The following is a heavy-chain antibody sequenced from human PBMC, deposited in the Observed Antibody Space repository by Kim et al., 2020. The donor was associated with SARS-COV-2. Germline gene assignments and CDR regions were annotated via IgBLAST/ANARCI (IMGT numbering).Heavy chain of an antibody. CDR1: GDSINNRFYY. CDR3: VRHRPVGHGGYFDF. Sequence: SETLSLTCTVSGDSINNRFYYWGWIRQAPGKGLEWIGNVYYTGTSDHNPSLKSRVSMSAETSRNHFSLRLSSVTAADTAIYCCVRHRPVGHGGYFDFWGQGTLVTVSS. V-gene: IGHV4-39*02. CDR2: VYYTGTS. J-gene: IGHJ4*03. D-gene: IGHD4-17*01.